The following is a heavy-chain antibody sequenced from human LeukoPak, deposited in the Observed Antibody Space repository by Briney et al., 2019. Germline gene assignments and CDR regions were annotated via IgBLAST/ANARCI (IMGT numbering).Heavy chain of an antibody. J-gene: IGHJ5*02. V-gene: IGHV4-4*07. Sequence: SETLSLTCSVSGGSVSSYYWSWIRQPAGKGLEWIGRISASGSSNYNPSLRSRVIMSVDTPKNEFSLNLSSVTAADTAVYYCATEGGGPRWLDPWGQGTLVTVSS. CDR2: ISASGSS. CDR3: ATEGGGPRWLDP. CDR1: GGSVSSYY. D-gene: IGHD6-25*01.